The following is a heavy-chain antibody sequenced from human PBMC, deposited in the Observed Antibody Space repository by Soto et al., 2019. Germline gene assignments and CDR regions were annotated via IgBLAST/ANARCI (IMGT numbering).Heavy chain of an antibody. CDR2: ISGSGGST. V-gene: IGHV3-23*01. CDR1: GFTFSSYA. Sequence: GGSLRLSCAASGFTFSSYAMSWVRQAPGKGLEWVSAISGSGGSTYYADSVKGRFTISRDNSKNTLYLQMNSLRAEDTAVYYCAKAVAAVRYYYYGMDVWGQGTTVTVSS. J-gene: IGHJ6*02. D-gene: IGHD6-13*01. CDR3: AKAVAAVRYYYYGMDV.